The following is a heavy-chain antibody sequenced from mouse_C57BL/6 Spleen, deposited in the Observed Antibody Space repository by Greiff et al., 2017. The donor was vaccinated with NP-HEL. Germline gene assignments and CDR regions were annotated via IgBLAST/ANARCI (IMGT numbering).Heavy chain of an antibody. CDR2: ISSGSSTI. V-gene: IGHV5-17*01. J-gene: IGHJ2*01. Sequence: EVMLVESGGGLVKPGGSLKLSCAASGFTFSDYGMHWVRQAPEKGLEWVAYISSGSSTIYYADTVKGRFTISRDNAKNTLFLQMTSLRSEDTAMYYCAIPYYGSSPFDYWGQGTTLTVSS. D-gene: IGHD1-1*01. CDR1: GFTFSDYG. CDR3: AIPYYGSSPFDY.